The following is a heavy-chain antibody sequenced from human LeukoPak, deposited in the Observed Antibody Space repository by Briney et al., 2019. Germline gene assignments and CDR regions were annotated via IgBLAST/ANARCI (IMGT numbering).Heavy chain of an antibody. V-gene: IGHV3-7*01. CDR2: IKQDGSDK. D-gene: IGHD6-13*01. CDR3: AKPPGSSSSVDY. CDR1: GFAFSRYW. Sequence: GGSLRLSCAASGFAFSRYWMTWVRQAPGKGLEWVANIKQDGSDKNYVDSVKGRFIISRDNAKNSLYLQMNSLRAEDTAVYYCAKPPGSSSSVDYWGQGTLVTVSS. J-gene: IGHJ4*02.